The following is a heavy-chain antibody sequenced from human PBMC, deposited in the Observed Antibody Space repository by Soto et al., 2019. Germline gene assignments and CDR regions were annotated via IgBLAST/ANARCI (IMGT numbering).Heavy chain of an antibody. Sequence: EVQLLESGGGLVQPGGALRLPRAASGFTFSGLAMNWVRQPPGKGLEWVSSVDYTGSYTFYAASVKGRFTISRDNSKNMVYLELNSLRAEDTAVYYCAKRSGGFSEFDYWGQGTLVIVSS. V-gene: IGHV3-23*01. CDR2: VDYTGSYT. D-gene: IGHD5-12*01. CDR1: GFTFSGLA. CDR3: AKRSGGFSEFDY. J-gene: IGHJ4*02.